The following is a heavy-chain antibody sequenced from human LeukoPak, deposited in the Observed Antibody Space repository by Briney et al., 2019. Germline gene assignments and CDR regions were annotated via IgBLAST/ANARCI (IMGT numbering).Heavy chain of an antibody. Sequence: ASVKVSCKASGYTFTSYGISWVRQAPGQGLEWMGWISAFNGNTNYAQKLQGRVTMTTETSTRTAYMELRSLRSDDTAVYYCARFSPYSSSWSRFFDYWGQGTLVTVSS. V-gene: IGHV1-18*01. D-gene: IGHD6-13*01. CDR1: GYTFTSYG. J-gene: IGHJ4*02. CDR3: ARFSPYSSSWSRFFDY. CDR2: ISAFNGNT.